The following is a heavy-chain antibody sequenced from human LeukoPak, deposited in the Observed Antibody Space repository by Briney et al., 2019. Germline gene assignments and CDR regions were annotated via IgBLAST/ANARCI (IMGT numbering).Heavy chain of an antibody. J-gene: IGHJ4*02. CDR3: ASLGDPITIFGVVTPPDY. D-gene: IGHD3-3*01. V-gene: IGHV5-51*01. CDR1: GYSFTSYW. CDR2: IYPGDSDT. Sequence: GESLKISCKGSGYSFTSYWIGWVRQMPGKGLEWMGIIYPGDSDTRYSPSFQGQVTISADKSISTAYLQWSSLKASDTAMYYCASLGDPITIFGVVTPPDYWGQGTLVTVSS.